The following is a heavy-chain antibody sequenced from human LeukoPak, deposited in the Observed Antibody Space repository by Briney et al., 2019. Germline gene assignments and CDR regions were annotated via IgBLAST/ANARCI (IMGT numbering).Heavy chain of an antibody. D-gene: IGHD3-10*01. CDR2: IRQDGSEK. V-gene: IGHV3-7*01. CDR3: ARASAKVRDEFDY. Sequence: GGSLRLSCAASGFTFSSYWMSWVRQAPGKGLEWVANIRQDGSEKYYVDSVKGRFTISRDNAKNSLYLQMNSLRAEDTAVYYCARASAKVRDEFDYWGQGTLVTVSS. J-gene: IGHJ4*02. CDR1: GFTFSSYW.